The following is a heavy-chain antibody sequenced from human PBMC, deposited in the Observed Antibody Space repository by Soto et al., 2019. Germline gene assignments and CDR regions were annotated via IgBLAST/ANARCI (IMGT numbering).Heavy chain of an antibody. V-gene: IGHV4-30-4*01. CDR2: IYYSGST. J-gene: IGHJ4*02. D-gene: IGHD3-3*01. CDR3: ARGGPAFGVVTSVVY. CDR1: GGSISSGDYY. Sequence: QVQLQESGPGLVKPSQTLTLTCTVSGGSISSGDYYWSWIRQPPGKGLEWIGYIYYSGSTYYNPSLKSRVTISVDTSKNQFSLKLSSVTAADTAVYYCARGGPAFGVVTSVVYWGQGTLVTVSS.